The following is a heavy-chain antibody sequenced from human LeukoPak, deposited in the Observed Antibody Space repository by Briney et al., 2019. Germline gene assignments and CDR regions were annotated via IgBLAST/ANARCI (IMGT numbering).Heavy chain of an antibody. D-gene: IGHD5-18*01. CDR1: GFTFSSYA. CDR3: AKDVTAMVMDHFDY. J-gene: IGHJ4*02. Sequence: GGSLRLSCAASGFTFSSYAMSWVRQAPGKGLEWVSATSGSGGSTYYANSVKGRFTISRDNSKNTPYLQMNSLRAEDTAVYYCAKDVTAMVMDHFDYWGQGTLVTVSS. CDR2: TSGSGGST. V-gene: IGHV3-23*01.